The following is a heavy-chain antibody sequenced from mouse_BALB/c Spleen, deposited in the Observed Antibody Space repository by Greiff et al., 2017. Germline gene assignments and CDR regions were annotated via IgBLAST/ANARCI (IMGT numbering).Heavy chain of an antibody. V-gene: IGHV5-4*02. CDR3: ARVYYGNYYAMDY. Sequence: EVMLVESGGGLVKPGGSLKLSCAASGFTFSDYYMYWVRQTPEKRLEWVATISDGGSYTYYPDSVKGRFTISRDNAKNNLYLQMSSLKSEDTAMYYCARVYYGNYYAMDYWGQGTSVTVSS. D-gene: IGHD2-1*01. CDR2: ISDGGSYT. J-gene: IGHJ4*01. CDR1: GFTFSDYY.